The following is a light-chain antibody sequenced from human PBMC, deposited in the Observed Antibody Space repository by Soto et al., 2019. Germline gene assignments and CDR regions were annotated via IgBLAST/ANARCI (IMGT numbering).Light chain of an antibody. CDR3: QQYNRWWT. Sequence: ETLMTQYPATLSVSPGETATLSCRASQNVYTNLAWYQQKPGQAPRLVLYGASTRATGVPARLSGSGSGTDFTLTISRMKSEDSAVYYCQQYNRWWTFGQGTQVDIK. J-gene: IGKJ1*01. CDR1: QNVYTN. V-gene: IGKV3-15*01. CDR2: GAS.